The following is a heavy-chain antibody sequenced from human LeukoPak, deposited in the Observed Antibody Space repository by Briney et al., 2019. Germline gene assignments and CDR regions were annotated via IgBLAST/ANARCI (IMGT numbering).Heavy chain of an antibody. Sequence: GGSLRLSCAASGFTFSDYYMSWIRQAPGKGLEWVSYISSSGSTIYYADSVKGRFTISRDNAKNSLYLQMNSLRAEDTAVYYCARDHYDFWSGYPNAYYYYYMDVWGEGTTVTVSS. CDR1: GFTFSDYY. D-gene: IGHD3-3*01. CDR2: ISSSGSTI. J-gene: IGHJ6*03. CDR3: ARDHYDFWSGYPNAYYYYYMDV. V-gene: IGHV3-11*04.